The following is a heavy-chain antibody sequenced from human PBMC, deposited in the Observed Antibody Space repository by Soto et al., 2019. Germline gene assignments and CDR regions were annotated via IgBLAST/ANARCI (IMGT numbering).Heavy chain of an antibody. J-gene: IGHJ4*02. Sequence: SESLSLTCTVSGGSISSGNSYWLSFRQRPGKGLEWIGYIYHSGNTYYNPSLRSRLTLSLDTSKNQFSLNLSSVTAADTAVYYCARSPFIAAAIDYWGQGTLVTVS. CDR1: GGSISSGNSY. V-gene: IGHV4-31*03. CDR2: IYHSGNT. CDR3: ARSPFIAAAIDY. D-gene: IGHD6-13*01.